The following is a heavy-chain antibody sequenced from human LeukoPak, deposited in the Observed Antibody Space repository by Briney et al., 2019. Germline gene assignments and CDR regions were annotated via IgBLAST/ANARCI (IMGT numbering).Heavy chain of an antibody. CDR1: GYTFTSYG. V-gene: IGHV1-18*01. Sequence: ASVKVSCKASGYTFTSYGISWVRQAPGQGLEWMGWISAYNGNTNYAQKLQGRVTMTTDTSTSTAYMELRSLRSDDTAVYYCASGYCSSTSCSLYDAFDIWGQGTMVTVSS. CDR3: ASGYCSSTSCSLYDAFDI. D-gene: IGHD2-2*01. J-gene: IGHJ3*02. CDR2: ISAYNGNT.